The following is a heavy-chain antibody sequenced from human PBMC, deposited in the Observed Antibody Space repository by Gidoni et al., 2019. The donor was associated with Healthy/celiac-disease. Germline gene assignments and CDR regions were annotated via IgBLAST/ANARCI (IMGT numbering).Heavy chain of an antibody. Sequence: EVQLLESGGGLVQPGGSLGLSCAASGFTFSSYAMCWVRQAPGKGLEWVSAISGSGGSTYYADSVKGRFTISRDNSKNTLYLQMNSLRAEDTAVYYCAKDRDYYGSGSDYWGQGTLVTVSS. CDR1: GFTFSSYA. CDR2: ISGSGGST. CDR3: AKDRDYYGSGSDY. D-gene: IGHD3-10*01. J-gene: IGHJ4*02. V-gene: IGHV3-23*01.